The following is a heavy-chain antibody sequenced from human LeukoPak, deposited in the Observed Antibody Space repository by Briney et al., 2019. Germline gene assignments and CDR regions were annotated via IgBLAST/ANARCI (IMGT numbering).Heavy chain of an antibody. V-gene: IGHV4-34*01. CDR3: ARVRCSSTSCYADY. CDR1: GGSFSGYY. CDR2: INHSGST. J-gene: IGHJ4*02. D-gene: IGHD2-2*01. Sequence: SETLSLTCAVYGGSFSGYYWSWIRQPPGKGLEWIGEINHSGSTNYNPSLKSRVTISVDTSKNQFSLKLSSVTAADTAAYYCARVRCSSTSCYADYWGQGTLVTVSS.